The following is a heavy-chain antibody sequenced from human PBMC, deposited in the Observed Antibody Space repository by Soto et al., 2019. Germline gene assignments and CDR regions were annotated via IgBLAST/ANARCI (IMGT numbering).Heavy chain of an antibody. D-gene: IGHD2-15*01. J-gene: IGHJ6*02. V-gene: IGHV6-1*01. CDR2: TYYRSKWYD. Sequence: SQTLSLTCAISGDSVSSNSAAWNWVRQSPSRGLEWLGRTYYRSKWYDDYAVSVKSRITINPDTSKNQFSLQLNSVTPEDTAVYYCARGAGRGYCSGGTCYSPYNYYGMDVWGQGTTVTVSS. CDR1: GDSVSSNSAA. CDR3: ARGAGRGYCSGGTCYSPYNYYGMDV.